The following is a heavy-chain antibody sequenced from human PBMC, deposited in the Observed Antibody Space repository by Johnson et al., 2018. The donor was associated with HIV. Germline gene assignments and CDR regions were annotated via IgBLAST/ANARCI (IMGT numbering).Heavy chain of an antibody. D-gene: IGHD6-6*01. J-gene: IGHJ3*02. CDR2: ISYDGSNS. Sequence: QEQLVESGGGVVRPGRSLRLSCAASGFTFSSYGMHWVRQAPGKGLEWVALISYDGSNSYYADSVKGRFTISRNTSKNTLYLQMNSLRAEDTAVYYCAKVHIVARWSGAFDIWGQGTMVTVSS. CDR3: AKVHIVARWSGAFDI. CDR1: GFTFSSYG. V-gene: IGHV3-30*18.